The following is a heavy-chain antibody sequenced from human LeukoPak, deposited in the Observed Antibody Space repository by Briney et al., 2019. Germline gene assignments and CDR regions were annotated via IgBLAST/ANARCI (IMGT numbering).Heavy chain of an antibody. V-gene: IGHV1-8*03. CDR3: ARGIAAAGPPFDY. CDR1: GYTFTSYD. Sequence: GASVKVSCKASGYTFTSYDINWVRQATGQGLEWMGWMNPNSGNTGYAQKFQGRVTITRNTSMSTAYMELSSLRSEDTAVYYCARGIAAAGPPFDYWGQGTLVTVSS. D-gene: IGHD6-13*01. CDR2: MNPNSGNT. J-gene: IGHJ4*02.